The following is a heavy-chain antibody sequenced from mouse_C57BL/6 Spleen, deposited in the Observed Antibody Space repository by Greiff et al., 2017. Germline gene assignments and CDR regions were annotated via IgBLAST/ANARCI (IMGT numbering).Heavy chain of an antibody. CDR2: IDPETGGT. D-gene: IGHD2-2*01. CDR1: GYTFTDYE. V-gene: IGHV1-15*01. J-gene: IGHJ2*01. CDR3: TRSDVYDSFDY. Sequence: QVQLQQSGAELVRPGASVTLSCKASGYTFTDYEMNWVKQTPVHGLEWIGAIDPETGGTAYNQKFKGKAILTADKSSSTAYMELRSLTSEDSAVYYCTRSDVYDSFDYWGQGTTLTVSS.